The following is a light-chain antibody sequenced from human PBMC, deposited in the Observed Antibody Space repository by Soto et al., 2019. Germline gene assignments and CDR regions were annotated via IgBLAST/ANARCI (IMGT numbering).Light chain of an antibody. CDR2: GAS. CDR1: LSVSSSR. Sequence: TVFSKSPGTLSLSPGEIASLSFRAGLSVSSSRLAWYRQKPGQAPRLLIYGASSRATGIPDRFSGSGSGTEFTLTISSLEPEDFAVYYCQQYGTSPQTFGQGTKVDI. CDR3: QQYGTSPQT. J-gene: IGKJ1*01. V-gene: IGKV3-20*01.